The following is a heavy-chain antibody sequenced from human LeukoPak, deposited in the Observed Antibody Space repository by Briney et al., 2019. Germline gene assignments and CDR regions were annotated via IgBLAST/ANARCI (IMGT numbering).Heavy chain of an antibody. J-gene: IGHJ4*02. CDR2: INHSGST. V-gene: IGHV4-34*01. D-gene: IGHD3-3*01. CDR3: ARTITIFGVVKDVDYFDY. Sequence: PSETLSLTCAVYGGSFSGYYWSWIRQPPGKGLEWIGEINHSGSTNYNPSLMSRVTISVDTSKNQFSLKLSSVTAADTAVYYCARTITIFGVVKDVDYFDYWGQGTLVTVSS. CDR1: GGSFSGYY.